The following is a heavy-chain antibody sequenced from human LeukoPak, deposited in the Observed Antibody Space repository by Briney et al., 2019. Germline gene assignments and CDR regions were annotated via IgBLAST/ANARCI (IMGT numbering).Heavy chain of an antibody. J-gene: IGHJ5*02. CDR1: GGTFSSYA. D-gene: IGHD2-15*01. CDR3: ARETAYCSGGSCLGNWFDP. Sequence: SVKVSCEASGGTFSSYAISWVRQAPGQGLEWMGGIIPIFGTANYAQKFQGRVTITADESTSTAYMELKSLRSEDTAVYYCARETAYCSGGSCLGNWFDPWGQGTLVTVSS. CDR2: IIPIFGTA. V-gene: IGHV1-69*01.